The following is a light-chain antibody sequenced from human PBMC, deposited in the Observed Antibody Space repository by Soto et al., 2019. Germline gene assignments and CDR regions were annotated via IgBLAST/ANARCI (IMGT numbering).Light chain of an antibody. CDR3: QSYDTFLSAVV. Sequence: QSALTQPASVSGSPGQSITISCTGSGSNIGTYEVHWYQQLPGVAPKLLIQHNFNRPSGVPDRFSGSKSGTSASLAITGLQAEDEADYYCQSYDTFLSAVVFGGGTQLTVL. J-gene: IGLJ2*01. CDR1: GSNIGTYE. V-gene: IGLV1-40*01. CDR2: HNF.